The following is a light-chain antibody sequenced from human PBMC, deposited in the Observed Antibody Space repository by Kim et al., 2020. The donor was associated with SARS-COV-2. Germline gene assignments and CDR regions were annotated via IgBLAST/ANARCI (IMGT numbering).Light chain of an antibody. V-gene: IGLV2-14*04. CDR1: SSDVGGYNY. CDR3: STWV. CDR2: DVS. J-gene: IGLJ3*02. Sequence: FGSPEQSITTPCTGTSSDVGGYNYVSWYQQHPGKAPKLMIYDVSKRPSGVSNRFSGSKSGNTASLTISGLQAEDEGDYYCSTWVFGGGTQLTVL.